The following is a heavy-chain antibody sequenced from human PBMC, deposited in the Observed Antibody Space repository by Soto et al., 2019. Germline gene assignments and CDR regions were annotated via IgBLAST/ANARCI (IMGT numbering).Heavy chain of an antibody. J-gene: IGHJ6*03. CDR3: AKDLMVRGVSTPYYYYYYMDV. V-gene: IGHV3-9*01. D-gene: IGHD3-10*01. Sequence: GGSLRLSCAASGFTFDDYAMHWVRQAPGKGLEWVSGISWNRGSIGYADSVKGRFTISRDNAKNSLYLQMNSLRAEDTALYYCAKDLMVRGVSTPYYYYYYMDVWGKGTTVTVSS. CDR2: ISWNRGSI. CDR1: GFTFDDYA.